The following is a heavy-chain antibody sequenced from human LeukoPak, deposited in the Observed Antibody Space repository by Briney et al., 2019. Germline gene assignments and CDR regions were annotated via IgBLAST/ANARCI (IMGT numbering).Heavy chain of an antibody. Sequence: GGSLRLSCAASGFTFSSYSMNWVRQAPGKGLEWVSYISSSSSTIYYADSVKGRFTISRDNAKNSLYLQMNSLRAEDTAVYYCARDTRGYFPPGYFDYWGQGTLVTVSS. CDR1: GFTFSSYS. J-gene: IGHJ4*02. D-gene: IGHD3-9*01. V-gene: IGHV3-48*01. CDR3: ARDTRGYFPPGYFDY. CDR2: ISSSSSTI.